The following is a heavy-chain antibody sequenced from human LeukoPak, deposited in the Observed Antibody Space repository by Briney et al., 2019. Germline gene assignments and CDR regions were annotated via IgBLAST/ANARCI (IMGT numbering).Heavy chain of an antibody. D-gene: IGHD6-19*01. V-gene: IGHV4-4*07. CDR1: GGSISGYY. CDR3: ARSTGWSSDLFDY. CDR2: VYTSGTT. Sequence: SETLSLTCTVSGGSISGYYWNWIRQPAGKGLEWIGRVYTSGTTNYSPSLKSRITMSVDTSKNQFSLRLISVTAADTAVYYCARSTGWSSDLFDYWSQGTLVTVSS. J-gene: IGHJ4*02.